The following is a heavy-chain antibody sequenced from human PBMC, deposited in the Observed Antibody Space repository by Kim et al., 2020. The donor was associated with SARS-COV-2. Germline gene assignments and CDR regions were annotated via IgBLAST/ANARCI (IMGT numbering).Heavy chain of an antibody. D-gene: IGHD2-15*01. V-gene: IGHV4-39*01. Sequence: SETLSLTCTVSGGSISSSSYYWGWIRQPPGKGLEWIGSIYYSGSTYYNPSLKSRVTISVDTSNIQFSLKLSSVTAADTAVYYCARLSRSYSLGAHFDYWGQGTLVTVSS. CDR2: IYYSGST. CDR1: GGSISSSSYY. J-gene: IGHJ4*02. CDR3: ARLSRSYSLGAHFDY.